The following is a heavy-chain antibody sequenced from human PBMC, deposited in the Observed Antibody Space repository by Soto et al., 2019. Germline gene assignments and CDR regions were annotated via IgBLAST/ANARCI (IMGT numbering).Heavy chain of an antibody. J-gene: IGHJ6*03. CDR3: TTDKRGSYYYYYYYMDV. Sequence: GWSLRLSCAASGFTFSNAWMSWVRQAPGKGLEWVGRIKSKTDGGTTDYAAPVKGRFTISRDDSKNTLYLQMNSLKTEDTAVYYCTTDKRGSYYYYYYYMDVWGKGTTVTVSS. CDR1: GFTFSNAW. V-gene: IGHV3-15*01. D-gene: IGHD1-26*01. CDR2: IKSKTDGGTT.